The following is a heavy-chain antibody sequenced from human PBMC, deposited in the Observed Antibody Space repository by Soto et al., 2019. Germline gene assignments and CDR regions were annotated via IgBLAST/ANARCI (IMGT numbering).Heavy chain of an antibody. V-gene: IGHV3-64D*06. Sequence: GSLRLSCSASGFTFSSYALHWVRQAPGKGLEYVSAISGNGGSTYYADSVKGRFTISRDNSKNTLYLQMSSLRAEDTAVYYCVKVGVRCSGGSCYSGLYTMDVWGQGTTVTVSS. CDR2: ISGNGGST. CDR1: GFTFSSYA. CDR3: VKVGVRCSGGSCYSGLYTMDV. J-gene: IGHJ6*02. D-gene: IGHD2-15*01.